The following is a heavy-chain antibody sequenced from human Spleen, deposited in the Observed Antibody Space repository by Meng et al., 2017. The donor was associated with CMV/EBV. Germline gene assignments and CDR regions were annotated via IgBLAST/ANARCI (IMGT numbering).Heavy chain of an antibody. Sequence: GESLKISCAASGFTFSDYTMNWVRQAPGKGLEWVAVISYDGSNKYLADSVKGRFTISRDNSKNTLYLQMNSLRAEDTAVYYCASLPVAMPHGAFDIWGQGTMVTVSS. D-gene: IGHD2-2*01. CDR2: ISYDGSNK. CDR1: GFTFSDYT. V-gene: IGHV3-30*04. CDR3: ASLPVAMPHGAFDI. J-gene: IGHJ3*02.